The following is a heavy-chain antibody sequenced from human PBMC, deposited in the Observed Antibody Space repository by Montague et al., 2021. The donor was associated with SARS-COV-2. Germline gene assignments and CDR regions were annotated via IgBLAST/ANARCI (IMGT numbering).Heavy chain of an antibody. V-gene: IGHV3-33*01. D-gene: IGHD3-10*01. CDR1: GFNFRTYG. CDR3: ARDGSLVRGGYFNYDMDV. J-gene: IGHJ6*02. Sequence: SLRLSCAASGFNFRTYGMHWVRQAPGKGLEWVAVIWYDGSNKDYADSVKGRFIISRDNFQNTLYLLMNNLRAEETAEYYCARDGSLVRGGYFNYDMDVWGQGTTVTVT. CDR2: IWYDGSNK.